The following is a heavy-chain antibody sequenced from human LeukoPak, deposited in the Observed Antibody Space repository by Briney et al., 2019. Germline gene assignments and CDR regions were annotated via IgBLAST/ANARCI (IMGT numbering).Heavy chain of an antibody. J-gene: IGHJ4*02. CDR1: GFTFDDYA. D-gene: IGHD6-13*01. V-gene: IGHV3-9*01. CDR2: ISWNSGSI. Sequence: GGSLRLSCAASGFTFDDYAMHWVRQAPGKGLEWVSGISWNSGSIGYADSVKGRFTISRDNAKNSLYLQMNSLRAEDTALYYCAKDRETTTRYSSSWTGYDYWGQGTLVTVSS. CDR3: AKDRETTTRYSSSWTGYDY.